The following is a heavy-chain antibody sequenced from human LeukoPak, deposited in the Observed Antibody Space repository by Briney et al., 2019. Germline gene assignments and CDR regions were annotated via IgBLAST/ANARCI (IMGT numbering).Heavy chain of an antibody. V-gene: IGHV3-7*01. CDR1: GFTFSSYW. J-gene: IGHJ4*02. CDR3: ARVYDSSGYYYEQTGYFDY. D-gene: IGHD3-22*01. Sequence: PGGSLRLSCAASGFTFSSYWMSWVRQAPGKGLEWVANIKQDGSEKYYVDSVKGRFTISRDNAKNSLYLQMNSLRAEDTAVYYCARVYDSSGYYYEQTGYFDYWGQGTLVTVSS. CDR2: IKQDGSEK.